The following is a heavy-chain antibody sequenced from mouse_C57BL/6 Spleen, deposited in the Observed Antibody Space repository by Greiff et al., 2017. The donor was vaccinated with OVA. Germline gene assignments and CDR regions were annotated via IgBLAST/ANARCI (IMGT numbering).Heavy chain of an antibody. V-gene: IGHV3-1*01. CDR2: ISYSGST. CDR1: GYSITSGYD. J-gene: IGHJ2*01. CDR3: ARGTLYSNYFDY. D-gene: IGHD2-5*01. Sequence: EVKLQESGPGMVKPSQSLSLTCTVTGYSITSGYDWHWIRHFPGNKLEWMGYISYSGSTNYNPSLKSRISITHDTSKNHFFLKLNSVTTEDTATYYCARGTLYSNYFDYWGQGTTLTVSS.